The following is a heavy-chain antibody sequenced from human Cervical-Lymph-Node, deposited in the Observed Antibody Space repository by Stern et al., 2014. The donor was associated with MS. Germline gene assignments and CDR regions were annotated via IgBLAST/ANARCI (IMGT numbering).Heavy chain of an antibody. CDR2: AWYDGSTA. V-gene: IGHV3-33*01. D-gene: IGHD5-24*01. J-gene: IGHJ4*02. CDR1: GFTFSSYG. Sequence: QVQLVQSGGGVVQPGTSLRLSCAASGFTFSSYGMHWVRQAPGKGLEWVALAWYDGSTAYYTNSVKGRFTIPRDNSKNTLSLQMNSLTAEDTAVYYCARGHIPYAYNYLFDYWGQGTLVTVSS. CDR3: ARGHIPYAYNYLFDY.